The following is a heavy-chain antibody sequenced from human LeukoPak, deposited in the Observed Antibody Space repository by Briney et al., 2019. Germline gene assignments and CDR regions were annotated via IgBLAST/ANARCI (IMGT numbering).Heavy chain of an antibody. D-gene: IGHD4-17*01. CDR1: GFTFSGFA. J-gene: IGHJ3*01. Sequence: GGSLRLSCAASGFTFSGFAMSWVRQAPGTGLEWVSDIKGDGGGAHYADSVKGRFTISRDNSKNTLYLQMNSLRVEDTAIYYCAKDPNGDYVGAFDFWGQGTMVTVSS. V-gene: IGHV3-23*01. CDR3: AKDPNGDYVGAFDF. CDR2: IKGDGGGA.